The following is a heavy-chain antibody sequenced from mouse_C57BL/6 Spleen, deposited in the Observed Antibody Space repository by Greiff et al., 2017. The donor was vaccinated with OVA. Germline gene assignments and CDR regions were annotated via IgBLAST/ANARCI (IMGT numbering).Heavy chain of an antibody. CDR1: GYTFTDYN. Sequence: VQLQQSGPELVKPGASVKIPCKASGYTFTDYNMDWVKQSHGKSLEWIGDINPNNGGTIYNQKFKGKATLTVDKSSSTAYMELRSLTSEDTAVYYCARLYYDYPRAMDYWGQGTSVTVSS. CDR3: ARLYYDYPRAMDY. CDR2: INPNNGGT. V-gene: IGHV1-18*01. J-gene: IGHJ4*01. D-gene: IGHD2-4*01.